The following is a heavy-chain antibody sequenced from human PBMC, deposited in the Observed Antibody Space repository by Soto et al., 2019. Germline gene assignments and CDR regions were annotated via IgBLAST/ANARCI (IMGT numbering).Heavy chain of an antibody. CDR3: ARHVPAAGYYYGMDV. CDR2: IISIFGTA. CDR1: VGTFSSYA. V-gene: IGHV1-69*12. Sequence: QVQLVQSGAEVKKPGSSVKVSCKASVGTFSSYAISWVRQAPGQGLEWMGGIISIFGTANYAQKFQGRVTITADESTSTAYMELRSLRSEDTAVYYCARHVPAAGYYYGMDVWGQGTTVTVSS. D-gene: IGHD2-2*01. J-gene: IGHJ6*02.